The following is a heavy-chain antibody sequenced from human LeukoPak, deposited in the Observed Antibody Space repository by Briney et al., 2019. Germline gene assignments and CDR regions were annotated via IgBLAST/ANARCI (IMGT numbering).Heavy chain of an antibody. V-gene: IGHV3-33*06. CDR1: GFTFSSYG. CDR3: AKSSAAVPGY. Sequence: GGSLRLSCAASGFTFSSYGMHWVRQALGKGPEWVAVIWYDGSNKYYADSVKGRFTISRDNSKNTLYLQMNSLRAEDTAVYYWAKSSAAVPGYWGQGTLVTVSP. D-gene: IGHD6-6*01. CDR2: IWYDGSNK. J-gene: IGHJ4*02.